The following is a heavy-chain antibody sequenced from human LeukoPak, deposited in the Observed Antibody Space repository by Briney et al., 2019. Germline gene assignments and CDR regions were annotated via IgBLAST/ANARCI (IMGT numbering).Heavy chain of an antibody. J-gene: IGHJ4*02. V-gene: IGHV5-10-1*01. D-gene: IGHD2-21*01. CDR2: IDPSDSYT. CDR3: TRQRRCWPLDF. CDR1: GYSFTTYW. Sequence: RGESLKISCKGSGYSFTTYWNTWVRQMPGKGLEWMGRIDPSDSYTNYSPSFQGHFTISADKSISTAYLQWSSLKAPDTAMYYCTRQRRCWPLDFWGQGTLVTVSS.